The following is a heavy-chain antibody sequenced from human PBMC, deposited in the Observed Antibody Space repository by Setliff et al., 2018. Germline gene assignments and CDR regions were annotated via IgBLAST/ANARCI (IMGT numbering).Heavy chain of an antibody. V-gene: IGHV4-59*01. Sequence: PSETLSLTCTVSGGSISSYYWSWIRQPPGKGLEWIGYIYYSGSTNYNPSLKSRVTISVDTSKNQFSLKLSSVTAADTAVYYCARPKYYNFWSAYYFDYWGQGTLVTVS. CDR2: IYYSGST. J-gene: IGHJ4*02. D-gene: IGHD3-3*01. CDR1: GGSISSYY. CDR3: ARPKYYNFWSAYYFDY.